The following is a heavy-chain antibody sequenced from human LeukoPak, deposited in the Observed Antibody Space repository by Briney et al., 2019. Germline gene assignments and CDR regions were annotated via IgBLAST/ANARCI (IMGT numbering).Heavy chain of an antibody. Sequence: PGGSLRLSCAASGFTLSSYTMTWVRQGPGKGLEWVSAISSRSNFIYYADSVKGRFTISRDNAKNSLYLQMKSLRAEDTAVYYCARVRTVIRDAFDIWGQGTMVTVSS. CDR2: ISSRSNFI. D-gene: IGHD2-21*01. CDR1: GFTLSSYT. CDR3: ARVRTVIRDAFDI. V-gene: IGHV3-21*01. J-gene: IGHJ3*02.